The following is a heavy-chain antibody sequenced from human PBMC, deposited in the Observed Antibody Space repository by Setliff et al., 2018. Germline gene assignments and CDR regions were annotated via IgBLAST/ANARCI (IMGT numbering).Heavy chain of an antibody. CDR1: GFTFSSYE. V-gene: IGHV3-48*03. CDR2: ISSSGSTT. D-gene: IGHD2-15*01. Sequence: LRLSCAASGFTFSSYETNWVRQAPGKGLEWVSYISSSGSTTFYADSVKGRFTISRDNSKNTLFLQMNSLRPEDTAVYYCARTCSGSGCYAGLESWGQGTPVTVSS. CDR3: ARTCSGSGCYAGLES. J-gene: IGHJ4*02.